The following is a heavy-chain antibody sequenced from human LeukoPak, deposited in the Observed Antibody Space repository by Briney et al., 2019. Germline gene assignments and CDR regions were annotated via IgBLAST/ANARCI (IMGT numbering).Heavy chain of an antibody. J-gene: IGHJ4*02. V-gene: IGHV4-34*01. CDR1: AGPFTGYY. CDR3: ARGGYGPGSHYRY. D-gene: IGHD3-10*01. CDR2: IDHTGSI. Sequence: SDTLSLPCAVKAGPFTGYYWSGIRQPPGKGREWVGEIDHTGSISYNPSRRSRVTISVDTFKSQFSLKLRSVTAADRAIYYCARGGYGPGSHYRYWGQGTRVTVPS.